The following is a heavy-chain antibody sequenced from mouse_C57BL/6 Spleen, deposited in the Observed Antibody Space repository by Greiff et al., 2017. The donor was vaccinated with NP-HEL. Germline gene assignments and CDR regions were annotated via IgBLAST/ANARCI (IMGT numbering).Heavy chain of an antibody. D-gene: IGHD1-1*01. V-gene: IGHV5-17*01. Sequence: EVQLVESGGGLVKPGGSLKLSCAASGFTFSDYGMHWVRQAPGKGLEWVAYISSGSSTIYYADTVKGRFTISRDNAKNTLFLQMTSLRSEDTAMYYCARKHYGSSFYWYFDVWGTGTTVTVSS. CDR1: GFTFSDYG. J-gene: IGHJ1*03. CDR3: ARKHYGSSFYWYFDV. CDR2: ISSGSSTI.